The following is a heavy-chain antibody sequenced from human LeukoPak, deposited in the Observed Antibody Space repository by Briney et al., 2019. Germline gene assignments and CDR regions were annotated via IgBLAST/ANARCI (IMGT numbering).Heavy chain of an antibody. J-gene: IGHJ6*03. Sequence: ASVEVSCKASGYTFTSYGISWVRQAPGQGLEWMGWISAYNGDTNYAQKLQGRVTMTTDTSTNTAYMELRSLRSDDTAVYYCARIPRRLRADYYYYYMDVWGKGTTVTVSS. CDR2: ISAYNGDT. V-gene: IGHV1-18*01. CDR1: GYTFTSYG. D-gene: IGHD5-12*01. CDR3: ARIPRRLRADYYYYYMDV.